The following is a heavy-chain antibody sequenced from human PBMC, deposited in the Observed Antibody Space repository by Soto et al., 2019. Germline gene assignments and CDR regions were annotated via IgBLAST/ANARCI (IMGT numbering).Heavy chain of an antibody. D-gene: IGHD3-10*01. Sequence: PGGSLRLSCAASGFTFSSYGMHWVRQAPGKGLEWVAVIWYDGSNKYYADSVKGRFTISRDNSKNTLYLQMNSLRAEDTAVYYCARDLELLWFGELHYWGQGTLVTVSS. V-gene: IGHV3-33*01. CDR2: IWYDGSNK. CDR3: ARDLELLWFGELHY. J-gene: IGHJ4*02. CDR1: GFTFSSYG.